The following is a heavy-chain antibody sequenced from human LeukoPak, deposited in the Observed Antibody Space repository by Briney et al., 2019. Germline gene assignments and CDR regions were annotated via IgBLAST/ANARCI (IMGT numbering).Heavy chain of an antibody. CDR3: ARPSGYCSGGSCPRWFDP. CDR1: GFTFSSYG. D-gene: IGHD2-15*01. CDR2: INSDGSST. Sequence: GRSLRLSCAASGFTFSSYGMHWVRQAPGKGLVWVSRINSDGSSTSYADSVKGRFTISRDNAKNTLYLQMNSLRAEDTAVYYCARPSGYCSGGSCPRWFDPWGQGTLVTVSS. V-gene: IGHV3-74*01. J-gene: IGHJ5*02.